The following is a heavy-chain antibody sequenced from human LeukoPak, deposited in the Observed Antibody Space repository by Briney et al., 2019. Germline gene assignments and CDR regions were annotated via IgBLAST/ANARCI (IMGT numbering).Heavy chain of an antibody. CDR2: ISWNSGSI. D-gene: IGHD6-19*01. CDR3: ASGWSLDY. Sequence: GRSLRLFCAASGFTFDDYAMHWVRQAPGKGLEWVSGISWNSGSIGYADSVKGRFTISRDNAKNSLYLQMNSLRAEDTALYYCASGWSLDYWGQGTLVTVSS. CDR1: GFTFDDYA. V-gene: IGHV3-9*01. J-gene: IGHJ4*02.